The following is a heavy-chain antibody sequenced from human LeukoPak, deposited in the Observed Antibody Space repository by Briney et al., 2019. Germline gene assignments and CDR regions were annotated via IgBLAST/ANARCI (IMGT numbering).Heavy chain of an antibody. J-gene: IGHJ4*02. CDR1: GFTVSSNY. V-gene: IGHV3-53*04. D-gene: IGHD4-23*01. CDR2: IYSGGKT. Sequence: GGSLRLSCTASGFTVSSNYMSWVRQAPGKGLEWVSVIYSGGKTYNADSVKGRFTISRHNSENTLYLQMNSLRAEDSAVYYCARGHYSGNSAIDYWGQGTLVTVSS. CDR3: ARGHYSGNSAIDY.